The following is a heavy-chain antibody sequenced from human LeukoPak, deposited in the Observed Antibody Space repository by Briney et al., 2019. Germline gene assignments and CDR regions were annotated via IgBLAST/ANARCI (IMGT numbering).Heavy chain of an antibody. CDR3: AKDSYGFFVGHFDP. D-gene: IGHD3-3*01. J-gene: IGHJ5*02. V-gene: IGHV3-23*01. CDR1: GFTFSSYA. Sequence: PGGSLRLSCTASGFTFSSYAMSWVRQAPGKGLEWVSAISGSGGSAYYADSVKGRFTISRDNSKNTLYLQMNSLRAEDTAVYYCAKDSYGFFVGHFDPWGQRTLVTVSS. CDR2: ISGSGGSA.